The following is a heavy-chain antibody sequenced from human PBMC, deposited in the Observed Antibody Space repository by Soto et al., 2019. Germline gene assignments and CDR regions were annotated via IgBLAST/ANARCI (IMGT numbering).Heavy chain of an antibody. D-gene: IGHD4-17*01. CDR2: INQGGSEK. CDR1: GFTFSNYW. V-gene: IGHV3-7*03. CDR3: VKDDGDYSFDY. J-gene: IGHJ4*02. Sequence: EVQLVESGGGLDQRGGSLRLSCAASGFTFSNYWMSWVRQAPGKGLEWVAKINQGGSEKWSADSVKGRFTISRDNAKNSLYLQLNSLGAEDTAVYYCVKDDGDYSFDYWGQGTLATVSS.